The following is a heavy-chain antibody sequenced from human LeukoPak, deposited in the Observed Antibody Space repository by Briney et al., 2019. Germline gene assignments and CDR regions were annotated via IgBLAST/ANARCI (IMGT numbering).Heavy chain of an antibody. CDR3: ARAPYYCSGYYYPPRYFDY. J-gene: IGHJ4*02. CDR1: GFTFSSYS. CDR2: ISSSSSYI. V-gene: IGHV3-21*01. D-gene: IGHD3-22*01. Sequence: GGSLRLSCAASGFTFSSYSMNWVRQAPGKGLEWVSSISSSSSYIYYADSLKGRFTISRDNAKNSLYLQMNSLRAEDTAVYYWARAPYYCSGYYYPPRYFDYWGQGTLVTVSS.